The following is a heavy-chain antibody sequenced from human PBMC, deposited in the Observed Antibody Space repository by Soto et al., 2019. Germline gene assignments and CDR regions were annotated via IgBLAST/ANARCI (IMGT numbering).Heavy chain of an antibody. CDR2: ISGSGGST. D-gene: IGHD3-22*01. CDR3: AKLPSSGFYYFDY. V-gene: IGHV3-23*01. J-gene: IGHJ4*02. Sequence: PGGSLRLSCAASGFTFSNYAVTWVRQAPGKGLEWVSTISGSGGSTYYADSVKGRFTISRDNSKNTLYLHMNGLRAEDTATYYCAKLPSSGFYYFDYWGQGTPVTVSS. CDR1: GFTFSNYA.